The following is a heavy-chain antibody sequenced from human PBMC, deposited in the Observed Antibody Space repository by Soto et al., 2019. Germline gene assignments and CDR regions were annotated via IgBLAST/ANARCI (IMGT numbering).Heavy chain of an antibody. D-gene: IGHD3-3*01. Sequence: QVQLQESGPGLVKPSQTLSLACSVSGASINSGGYFWSWIRQRPGKGLEWIGYIHYSGSTYHHPWLKSRVVMSMDTSKKDFSLKLSSVTAADTAVFYCARGFLDAAMSLDSWGQGALVTVSS. CDR1: GASINSGGYF. CDR3: ARGFLDAAMSLDS. CDR2: IHYSGST. J-gene: IGHJ4*02. V-gene: IGHV4-31*03.